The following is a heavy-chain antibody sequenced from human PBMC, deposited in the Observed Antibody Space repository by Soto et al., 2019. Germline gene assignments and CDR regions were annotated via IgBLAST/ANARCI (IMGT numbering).Heavy chain of an antibody. CDR3: AKLGRCSSTSCRDY. Sequence: EVQLLESGGGLVQPGGSLRLSCAASGFTFSSYAMSWVCQAPGKGLEWVSAISGSGGSTYYADSVKGRFTISRDNSKNTLYLQMNSLRAEDTAVYYCAKLGRCSSTSCRDYWGQGTLVTVSS. CDR1: GFTFSSYA. D-gene: IGHD2-2*01. J-gene: IGHJ4*02. V-gene: IGHV3-23*01. CDR2: ISGSGGST.